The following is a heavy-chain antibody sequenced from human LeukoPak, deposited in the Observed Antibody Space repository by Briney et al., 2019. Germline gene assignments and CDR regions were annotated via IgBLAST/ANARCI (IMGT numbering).Heavy chain of an antibody. CDR1: GFTFSSYS. V-gene: IGHV3-21*01. D-gene: IGHD2-15*01. Sequence: GGSLRLSCAAFGFTFSSYSMNWVRQAPGKGLEWVSSISSSSYIYYADSVKGRFTISRDNAKNSLYLQMNSLRGEDTAVYYCARDSSCYDYWGQGTLVTVSS. CDR3: ARDSSCYDY. J-gene: IGHJ4*02. CDR2: ISSSSYI.